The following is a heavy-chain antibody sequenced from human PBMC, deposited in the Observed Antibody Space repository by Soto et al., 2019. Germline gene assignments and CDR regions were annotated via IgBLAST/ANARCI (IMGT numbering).Heavy chain of an antibody. CDR3: ARESHTAMVYFDY. Sequence: SETLSLTCTVSGGSISSGGYYWSWIRQHPGEGLEWIGYIYYSGSTYYNPSLKSRVTISVDTSKNQFSLKLSSVTAADTAVYYCARESHTAMVYFDYWGQGTLVTVSS. CDR1: GGSISSGGYY. CDR2: IYYSGST. J-gene: IGHJ4*02. V-gene: IGHV4-31*03. D-gene: IGHD5-18*01.